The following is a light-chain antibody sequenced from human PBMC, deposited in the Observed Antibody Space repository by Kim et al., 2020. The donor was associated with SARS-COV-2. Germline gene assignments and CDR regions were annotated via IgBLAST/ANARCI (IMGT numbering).Light chain of an antibody. J-gene: IGKJ4*01. CDR3: QERSNWPRLT. V-gene: IGKV3-11*01. Sequence: EIVLTQSPAALSLSPGESATLSCRASQSLSSDLGWYQQKPGQAPRLLIFDSSNRATGIPARFTGSGSGTDFTLSISSLEPEDSAVYYCQERSNWPRLTFGGGTKVDIK. CDR1: QSLSSD. CDR2: DSS.